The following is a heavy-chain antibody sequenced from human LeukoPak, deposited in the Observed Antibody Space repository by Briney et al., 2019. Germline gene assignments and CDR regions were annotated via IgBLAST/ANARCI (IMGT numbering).Heavy chain of an antibody. CDR2: IKSKTDGETT. V-gene: IGHV3-15*01. Sequence: PGGSLRLSCAASGFTFSRAWMNWVRQAPGKGLEWIGRIKSKTDGETTDYAAPVKGRFTISRDDSKNTLYLQMNSLKTEDTAVYYCTPTGGINYQPLPLSYWGQGTLVTVSS. CDR3: TPTGGINYQPLPLSY. CDR1: GFTFSRAW. D-gene: IGHD3-10*01. J-gene: IGHJ4*02.